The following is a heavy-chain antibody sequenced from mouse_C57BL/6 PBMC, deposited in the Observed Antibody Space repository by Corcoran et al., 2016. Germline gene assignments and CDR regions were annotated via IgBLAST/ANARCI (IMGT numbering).Heavy chain of an antibody. CDR3: ARADDDDDVVY. Sequence: QVQLQQSGPELVKPGASVKISCKASGYSFTSYYIHWVKQRPGQGLEWIGWLYPGSGNTKYNEKFQGKATLTADTSSSTAYMQLSSLTSEDSAVYYGARADDDDDVVYWGQGTTLTVSS. CDR1: GYSFTSYY. CDR2: LYPGSGNT. D-gene: IGHD2-4*01. V-gene: IGHV1-66*01. J-gene: IGHJ2*01.